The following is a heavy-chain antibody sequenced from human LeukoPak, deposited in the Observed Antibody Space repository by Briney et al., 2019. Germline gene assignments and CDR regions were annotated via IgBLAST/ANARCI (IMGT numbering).Heavy chain of an antibody. Sequence: GASVKVSCKASGYTFTGYYMHWVRQAPGQGLEWMGWINPNSGGTNYAQKFQGWATMTKDTSISTAYMELSRLRSDDTAVYYCASNPMGHDAFDIWGQGTMVTVSS. CDR3: ASNPMGHDAFDI. CDR1: GYTFTGYY. V-gene: IGHV1-2*04. CDR2: INPNSGGT. J-gene: IGHJ3*02. D-gene: IGHD1-26*01.